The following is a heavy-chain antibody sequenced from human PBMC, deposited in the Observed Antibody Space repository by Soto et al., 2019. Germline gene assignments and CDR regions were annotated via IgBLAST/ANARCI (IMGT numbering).Heavy chain of an antibody. Sequence: GGSLRLSCSASGFTFSRYWMNWVRQAPGKGLEWVATIKQDGSEKYYVDSVKGRFTISRDNAKNSLYLQMNSLRAEDTAVYYCATYHGFLSGSYWADYWGQGTLVTVSS. CDR3: ATYHGFLSGSYWADY. CDR2: IKQDGSEK. CDR1: GFTFSRYW. V-gene: IGHV3-7*01. J-gene: IGHJ4*02. D-gene: IGHD3-3*01.